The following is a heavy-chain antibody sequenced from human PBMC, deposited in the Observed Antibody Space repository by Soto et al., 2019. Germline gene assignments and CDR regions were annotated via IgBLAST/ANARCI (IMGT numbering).Heavy chain of an antibody. CDR1: GFPFLTYA. J-gene: IGHJ1*01. Sequence: GGSLRLSCSTSGFPFLTYAMHWVRQAPGKGLEWVAVIWYDGSNTYYGDSVKGRFTISRDNSKSTLFLQMNSLRAEDTALYYYGRDRESYGSSWSYSQHGGRGTLVTV. CDR3: GRDRESYGSSWSYSQH. V-gene: IGHV3-33*01. D-gene: IGHD6-13*01. CDR2: IWYDGSNT.